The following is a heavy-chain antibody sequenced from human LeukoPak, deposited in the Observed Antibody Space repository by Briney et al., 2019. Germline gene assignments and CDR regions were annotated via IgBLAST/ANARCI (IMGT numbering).Heavy chain of an antibody. CDR2: IRSKANSYAT. CDR3: TRRSYSSGAIDY. CDR1: GFTFSGSA. Sequence: PGGSLRLSRAASGFTFSGSAMHWVRQASGKGLEWVGRIRSKANSYATAYAASVKGRFTISGDDSKNTAYLQMNSLKTEDTAVYYCTRRSYSSGAIDYWGQGTLVTVSS. D-gene: IGHD6-19*01. V-gene: IGHV3-73*01. J-gene: IGHJ4*02.